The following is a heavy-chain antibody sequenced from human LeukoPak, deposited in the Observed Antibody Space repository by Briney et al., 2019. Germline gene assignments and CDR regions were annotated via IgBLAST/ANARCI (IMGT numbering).Heavy chain of an antibody. J-gene: IGHJ4*02. V-gene: IGHV3-30*02. Sequence: GGSLRLSCAASGFTFSSYGMHWVRQAPGKGLEWVAFIRYDGSNKYYADSVKGRFTISRDNSKNTLYLQMNSLRAEDTAVYYCAHWGIVATIAAGESYWGQGTLVTVSS. CDR2: IRYDGSNK. CDR3: AHWGIVATIAAGESY. D-gene: IGHD5-12*01. CDR1: GFTFSSYG.